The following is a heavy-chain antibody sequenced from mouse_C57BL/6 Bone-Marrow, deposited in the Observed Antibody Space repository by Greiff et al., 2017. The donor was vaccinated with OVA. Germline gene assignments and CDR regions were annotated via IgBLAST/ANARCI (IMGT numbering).Heavy chain of an antibody. CDR2: INSDGGSP. J-gene: IGHJ2*01. CDR3: AINWPLDY. Sequence: EVKLMESGGGLVQPGESLKLSCESNEYEFPSHDMSWVRKTPEQRLELVAAINSDGGSPYYPDTLERRFIISRDNTKKTLYLPMSSLRAEDTALYYCAINWPLDYWGQGTTLTVSS. CDR1: EYEFPSHD. V-gene: IGHV5-2*01. D-gene: IGHD4-1*02.